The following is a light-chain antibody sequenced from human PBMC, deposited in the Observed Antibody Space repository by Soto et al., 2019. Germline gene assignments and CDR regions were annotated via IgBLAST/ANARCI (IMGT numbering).Light chain of an antibody. CDR3: STWDYSLSAWV. V-gene: IGLV1-47*03. CDR2: ANS. CDR1: SSNVGSYA. J-gene: IGLJ3*02. Sequence: QSVLTQEASVSGTVGQKVTLSCTGNSSNVGSYAVGWYQQISHGAPKTVMFANSLPSGIPDLFSGSESGTTASLTISGLWPEDEADYDCSTWDYSLSAWVFGGGTKLTVL.